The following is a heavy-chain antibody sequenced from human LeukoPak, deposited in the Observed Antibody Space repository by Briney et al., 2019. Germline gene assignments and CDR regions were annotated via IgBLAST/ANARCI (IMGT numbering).Heavy chain of an antibody. J-gene: IGHJ4*02. CDR1: GGSFSSGSYY. V-gene: IGHV4-61*01. CDR3: ARVSSSGTGVDY. D-gene: IGHD3-10*01. CDR2: IYYSGST. Sequence: SETLSLTCTVSGGSFSSGSYYWSWIRQPPGKGLEWIGYIYYSGSTNYNPSLKSRVTISVDTSKNQFSLKLSSVTAADTAVYYCARVSSSGTGVDYWGQGTLVTVSS.